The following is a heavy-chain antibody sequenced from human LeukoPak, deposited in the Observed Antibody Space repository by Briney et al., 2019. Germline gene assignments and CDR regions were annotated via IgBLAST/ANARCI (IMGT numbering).Heavy chain of an antibody. CDR3: AKDLGNYYLTGWFDP. D-gene: IGHD3-10*01. J-gene: IGHJ5*02. CDR1: GFTFSSYG. Sequence: PGGSLRLSCAASGFTFSSYGMHWVRQAPGKGLEWVAVIWYDGSNKYYADSVKGRFTISRDNSKNMLYLQMNRLRAEDSALYYWAKDLGNYYLTGWFDPGGQGTLVTVSS. CDR2: IWYDGSNK. V-gene: IGHV3-33*06.